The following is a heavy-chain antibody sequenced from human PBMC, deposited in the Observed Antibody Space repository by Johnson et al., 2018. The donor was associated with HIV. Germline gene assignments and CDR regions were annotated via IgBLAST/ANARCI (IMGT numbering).Heavy chain of an antibody. Sequence: MQLVESGGGVVQPGRSLRLSCAASGFTFSSSWMHWVCQAPEKGLEWVADIKCDGSEKYYVDSVKGRFTISRDNAKNSLYLQMNSLRAEDTALYYCARDLYYGSGSSVAFDIWGQGTMV. J-gene: IGHJ3*02. CDR1: GFTFSSSW. D-gene: IGHD3-10*01. CDR2: IKCDGSEK. V-gene: IGHV3-52*01. CDR3: ARDLYYGSGSSVAFDI.